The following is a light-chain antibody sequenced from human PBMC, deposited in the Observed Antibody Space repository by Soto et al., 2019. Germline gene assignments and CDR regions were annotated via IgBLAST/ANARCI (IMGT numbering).Light chain of an antibody. J-gene: IGKJ1*01. CDR2: GAT. CDR3: QQYNNWPRT. Sequence: TQSPATLSVSRGEGATLSCRASQSVSSKLAWYQQKPGQAPRLLIHGATTGATGIPARFSGSGSGTEFTLTISSLQSEDFAVYYCQQYNNWPRTFGQGTKVDIK. CDR1: QSVSSK. V-gene: IGKV3-15*01.